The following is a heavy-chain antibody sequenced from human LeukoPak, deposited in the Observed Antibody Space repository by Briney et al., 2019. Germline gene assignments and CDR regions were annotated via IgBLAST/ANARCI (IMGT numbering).Heavy chain of an antibody. CDR1: GFTFSSYW. CDR3: VRSFDY. CDR2: VNGDGSRT. V-gene: IGHV3-74*01. Sequence: PGGSLRLSCAASGFTFSSYWMHWVRQAPGKGLVWVSGVNGDGSRTTYADSVKGRSTISRDNAKNTLYLQMNSLRADDTAVYYCVRSFDYWGQGTLVTVSS. J-gene: IGHJ4*02.